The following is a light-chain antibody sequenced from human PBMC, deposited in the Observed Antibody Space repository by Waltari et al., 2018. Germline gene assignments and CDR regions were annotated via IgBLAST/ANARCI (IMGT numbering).Light chain of an antibody. CDR2: EVR. Sequence: QSALTQPASVSGSPGQSITISCTGTTSDVGSYNLVSGYRQHPGEAPKLIIYEVRKRPSGFSDRFSGSKSGNTASLTISGLQAEDEADYYCCSYGGASIRVFGGGTKLTVL. V-gene: IGLV2-23*02. CDR3: CSYGGASIRV. J-gene: IGLJ2*01. CDR1: TSDVGSYNL.